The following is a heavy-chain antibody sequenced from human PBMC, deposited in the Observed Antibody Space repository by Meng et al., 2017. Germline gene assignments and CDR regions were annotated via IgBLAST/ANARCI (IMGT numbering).Heavy chain of an antibody. Sequence: GGSLRLSCAVSGFTFSSYAMHWVRQAPGKGLEWVAVISYDGSNKYYADSVKGRFTISRDNSKNTLYLQMNSLRAEDTAVYYCARGKLAYCGGDCYVFDYWGQGTLVTVSS. V-gene: IGHV3-30*01. CDR3: ARGKLAYCGGDCYVFDY. CDR1: GFTFSSYA. CDR2: ISYDGSNK. D-gene: IGHD2-21*02. J-gene: IGHJ4*02.